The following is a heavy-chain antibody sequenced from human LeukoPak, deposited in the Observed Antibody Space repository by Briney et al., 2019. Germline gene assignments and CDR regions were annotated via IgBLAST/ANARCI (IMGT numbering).Heavy chain of an antibody. CDR2: INHSGST. Sequence: KSSETLSLTCAVYGGSFCGYYWSWIRQPPGKGLEWIGEINHSGSTNYNPSLKSRVTISVDTSKNQFSLKLSSVTAADTAVYYCASLGGQLPSYNWFDPWGQGTLVTVSS. CDR3: ASLGGQLPSYNWFDP. V-gene: IGHV4-34*01. D-gene: IGHD2-2*01. J-gene: IGHJ5*02. CDR1: GGSFCGYY.